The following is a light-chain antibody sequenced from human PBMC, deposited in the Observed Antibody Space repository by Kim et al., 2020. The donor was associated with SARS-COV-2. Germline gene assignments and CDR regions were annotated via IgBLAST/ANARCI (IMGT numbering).Light chain of an antibody. CDR3: CSYAGSLV. CDR1: SRDVGGYNY. Sequence: PGQSVTISCTGTSRDVGGYNYVSWYQQHPGKAPKLMIYDVSKRPSGVPDRFSGSKSGNTASLTISGLQAEDEADYYCCSYAGSLVFGGGTQLTVL. CDR2: DVS. J-gene: IGLJ2*01. V-gene: IGLV2-11*01.